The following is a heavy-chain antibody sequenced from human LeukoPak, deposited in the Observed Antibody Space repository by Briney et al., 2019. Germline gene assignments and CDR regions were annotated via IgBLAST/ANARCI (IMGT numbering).Heavy chain of an antibody. Sequence: GGSLRLSCAGSGFSFSRSGMHWVRQAPGKGLEWVSSISSSSSYIYYADSVKGRFTISRDNAKNSLYLQMNSLRAEDTAVYFCAREVTGGSYYAFFDYWGQGTLVTVSS. CDR1: GFSFSRSG. CDR2: ISSSSSYI. V-gene: IGHV3-21*01. CDR3: AREVTGGSYYAFFDY. J-gene: IGHJ4*02. D-gene: IGHD1-26*01.